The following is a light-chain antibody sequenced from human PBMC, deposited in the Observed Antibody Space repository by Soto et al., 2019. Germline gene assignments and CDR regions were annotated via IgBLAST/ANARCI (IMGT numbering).Light chain of an antibody. J-gene: IGKJ1*01. Sequence: EIVLTQSPATLSLSPGDRATISCRASQPVSSYLACYQQRPGQGPRLLIYDICRMASGSRDRFSGSGSGTDFPLTISRLEPENFAVYYCQQYGSAGTFGQGTKVDIK. V-gene: IGKV3-20*01. CDR1: QPVSSY. CDR3: QQYGSAGT. CDR2: DIC.